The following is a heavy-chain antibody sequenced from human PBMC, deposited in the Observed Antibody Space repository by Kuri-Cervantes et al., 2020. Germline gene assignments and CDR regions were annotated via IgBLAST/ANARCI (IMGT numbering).Heavy chain of an antibody. Sequence: GESLKISCAASGFTFSSYGMHWVRQAPGKGLEWVAVISYDGSNKYYADSVKGRFTISRDNSKNTLYLQMNSLRAEDTAVYYCAKDSIRSKGQLVLWGTNYYYYYGMDVWGQGTTVTVSS. CDR2: ISYDGSNK. CDR1: GFTFSSYG. D-gene: IGHD6-6*01. V-gene: IGHV3-30*18. CDR3: AKDSIRSKGQLVLWGTNYYYYYGMDV. J-gene: IGHJ6*02.